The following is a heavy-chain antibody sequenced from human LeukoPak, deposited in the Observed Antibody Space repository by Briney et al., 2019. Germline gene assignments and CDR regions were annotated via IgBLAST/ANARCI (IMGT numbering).Heavy chain of an antibody. J-gene: IGHJ3*02. CDR2: IYYSGST. CDR3: ARALGFGELLLGDAFDI. V-gene: IGHV4-31*03. Sequence: SETLSLTCTVSGGSISSGGYYWRWIRQHPGTGLEWIGYIYYSGSTYYNPSLKSRVTISVDTSKNQFSLKLSSVTAADTAVYYCARALGFGELLLGDAFDIWGQGTMVTVSS. CDR1: GGSISSGGYY. D-gene: IGHD3-10*01.